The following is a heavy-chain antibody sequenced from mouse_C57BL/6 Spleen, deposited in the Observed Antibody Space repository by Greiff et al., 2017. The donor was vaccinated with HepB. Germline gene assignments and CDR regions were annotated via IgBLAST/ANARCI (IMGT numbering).Heavy chain of an antibody. V-gene: IGHV1-22*01. Sequence: EVQLQQSGPELVKPGASVKMSCKASGYTFTDYNMHWVKQSHGKSLEWIGYINPNNGGTSYNQKFKGKATLTVNKSSSTAYMELRSLTSEDSAVYYCARGDDYDESYYYAMDYWGQGTSVTVSS. J-gene: IGHJ4*01. CDR3: ARGDDYDESYYYAMDY. CDR1: GYTFTDYN. CDR2: INPNNGGT. D-gene: IGHD2-4*01.